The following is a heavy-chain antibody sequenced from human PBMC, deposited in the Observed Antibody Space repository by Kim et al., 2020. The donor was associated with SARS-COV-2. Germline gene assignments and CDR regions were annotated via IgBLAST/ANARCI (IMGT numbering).Heavy chain of an antibody. D-gene: IGHD5-18*01. Sequence: SETLSLTCTVSGAYISDYYWSWIRQSPGRGLEWIGFIYHSGNTNYKPSLKSRVTMSVDTSKNQFSLKLTSVTTADTAVYYCARGSRWVQFPYYFDYWGQGTPVTVSS. CDR3: ARGSRWVQFPYYFDY. CDR2: IYHSGNT. J-gene: IGHJ4*02. V-gene: IGHV4-59*01. CDR1: GAYISDYY.